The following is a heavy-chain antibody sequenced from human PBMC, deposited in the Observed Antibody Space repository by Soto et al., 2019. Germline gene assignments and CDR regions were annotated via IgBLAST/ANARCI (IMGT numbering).Heavy chain of an antibody. J-gene: IGHJ6*02. D-gene: IGHD1-26*01. Sequence: EVQLLESGGGLVQPGGSLRLSCGASGFTFSTYAMNWVRQAPGKGLEWVAAISGSGGGTYYADSVKGRFTISRDNSKNSLFLHMNRLRADDRAVYFCAKGGRIVATTYNLDVWGQGNTVAVSS. V-gene: IGHV3-23*01. CDR2: ISGSGGGT. CDR3: AKGGRIVATTYNLDV. CDR1: GFTFSTYA.